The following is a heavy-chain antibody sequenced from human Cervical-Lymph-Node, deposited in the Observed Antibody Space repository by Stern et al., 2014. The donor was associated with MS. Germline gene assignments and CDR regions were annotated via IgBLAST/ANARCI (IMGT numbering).Heavy chain of an antibody. Sequence: EVKLVESGAEVKKPGESLKISCKLSGYSFTIYYIAWVRQTPGKGLEWMGVIYPYDSDTTYSPSFQGQVTISADKSITTAYLQWSSLRASDTAMYYCARHVQGFDYWGQGTLVTVSS. CDR2: IYPYDSDT. J-gene: IGHJ4*02. CDR3: ARHVQGFDY. V-gene: IGHV5-51*01. CDR1: GYSFTIYY.